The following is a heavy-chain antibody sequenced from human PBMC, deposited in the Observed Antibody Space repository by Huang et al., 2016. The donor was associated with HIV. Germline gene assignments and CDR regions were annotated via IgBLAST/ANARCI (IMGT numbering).Heavy chain of an antibody. Sequence: QVQLVESGGGVVQPGRSLRLSCVASGFTFNNFGMHWVRQAPGKGLEGVAVISYDVSSGRYSEYVKGRFTISRDNPMDTLYLQMNSLRPDDTAVYYCAKESRWYSDLDNWGQGTLVTVSS. J-gene: IGHJ4*02. CDR1: GFTFNNFG. D-gene: IGHD2-15*01. CDR2: ISYDVSSG. CDR3: AKESRWYSDLDN. V-gene: IGHV3-30*18.